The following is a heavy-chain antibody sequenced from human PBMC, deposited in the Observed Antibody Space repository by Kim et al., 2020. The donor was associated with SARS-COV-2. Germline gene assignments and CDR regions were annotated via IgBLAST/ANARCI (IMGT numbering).Heavy chain of an antibody. CDR2: ISYDGSNK. CDR3: AKDPQPYQWGGYDY. D-gene: IGHD2-8*01. V-gene: IGHV3-30*18. J-gene: IGHJ4*02. CDR1: GFTFSSYG. Sequence: GGSLRLSCAASGFTFSSYGMHWVRQAPGKGLEWVAVISYDGSNKYYADSVKGRFTISRDNSKNTLYLQMNSLRAEDTAVYYCAKDPQPYQWGGYDYWGQGTLVTVSA.